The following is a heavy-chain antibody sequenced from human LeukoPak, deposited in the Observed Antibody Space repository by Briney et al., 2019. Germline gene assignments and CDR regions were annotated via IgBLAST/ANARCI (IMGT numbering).Heavy chain of an antibody. J-gene: IGHJ4*02. CDR3: ARDTYYYGSGSYFAEPYRGILDY. CDR2: ISSSSSTI. D-gene: IGHD3-10*01. CDR1: GFTFSSYA. Sequence: PGGSLRLSCAASGFTFSSYAMNWVRQAPGKGLEWVSYISSSSSTIYYADSVKGRFTISRDNAKNSLYLQMNSLRAEDTAVYYCARDTYYYGSGSYFAEPYRGILDYWGQGTLVTVSS. V-gene: IGHV3-48*01.